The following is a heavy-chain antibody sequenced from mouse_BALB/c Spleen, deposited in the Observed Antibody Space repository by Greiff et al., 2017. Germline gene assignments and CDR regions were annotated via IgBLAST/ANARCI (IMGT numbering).Heavy chain of an antibody. CDR1: GYSFTSYY. D-gene: IGHD2-4*01. CDR2: IDPFNGGT. Sequence: VQLQQSGPELMKPGASVKISCKASGYSFTSYYMHWVKQSHGKSLEWIGYIDPFNGGTSYNQKFKGKATLTVDKSSSTAYMHLSSLTSEDSAVYYCAPSSDYLLRYWGQGTTLTVSS. J-gene: IGHJ2*01. CDR3: APSSDYLLRY. V-gene: IGHV1S135*01.